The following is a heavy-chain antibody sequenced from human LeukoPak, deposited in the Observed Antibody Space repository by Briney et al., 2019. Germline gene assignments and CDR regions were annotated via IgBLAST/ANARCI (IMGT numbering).Heavy chain of an antibody. CDR3: ARFSGYDLRTHYYYYMDV. J-gene: IGHJ6*03. D-gene: IGHD5-12*01. CDR1: GGSLSSYY. Sequence: PSETLSLTCTVSGGSLSSYYWSWIRRPPGKGLEYIGYIYYSGSTDYNPSLKSRVTISVDTSRNQFSLKLSSVTAADTAVYYCARFSGYDLRTHYYYYMDVWGKGTTVTVSS. V-gene: IGHV4-59*01. CDR2: IYYSGST.